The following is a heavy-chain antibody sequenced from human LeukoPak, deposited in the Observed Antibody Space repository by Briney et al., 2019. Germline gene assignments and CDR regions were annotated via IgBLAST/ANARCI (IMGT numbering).Heavy chain of an antibody. CDR2: IKQDGIEK. CDR1: GFTFSNYW. Sequence: GGSLRLSCAASGFTFSNYWMTWIRQARGKGLEWVANIKQDGIEKYYVDSVEGRFTVSRDNTKNSLFLQMDSLRAEDTAVYYCARGSSGYYCDHFQTWGQGSLVTVSS. CDR3: ARGSSGYYCDHFQT. J-gene: IGHJ1*01. D-gene: IGHD3-22*01. V-gene: IGHV3-7*01.